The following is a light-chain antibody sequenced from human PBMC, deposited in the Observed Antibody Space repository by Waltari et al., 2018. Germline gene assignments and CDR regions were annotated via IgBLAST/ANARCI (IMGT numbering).Light chain of an antibody. Sequence: EIVLTQSPATLSLSPGERANLSCRASQSVSSYLAWYQQKAGQAPRLLIYDAFNRATGIPARFSGSGSGTDFTLTISSLEPEDFAVYYCQQRSDWPILTFGGGTKVGIK. CDR1: QSVSSY. CDR3: QQRSDWPILT. CDR2: DAF. J-gene: IGKJ4*01. V-gene: IGKV3-11*01.